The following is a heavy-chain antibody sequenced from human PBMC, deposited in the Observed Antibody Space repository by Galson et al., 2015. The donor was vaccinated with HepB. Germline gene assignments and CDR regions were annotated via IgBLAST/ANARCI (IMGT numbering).Heavy chain of an antibody. CDR1: GFAFRSNT. Sequence: SLRLSCAASGFAFRSNTMHWVRQAPGKGLEWVAVISYDGSNKYYADSVRGRFTISRDNSESTLYLQMNSLRAEDTAVYYCSRDGRKDYDILRGYFGYWGQGTLVTVSS. V-gene: IGHV3-30-3*01. CDR2: ISYDGSNK. J-gene: IGHJ4*02. D-gene: IGHD3-9*01. CDR3: SRDGRKDYDILRGYFGY.